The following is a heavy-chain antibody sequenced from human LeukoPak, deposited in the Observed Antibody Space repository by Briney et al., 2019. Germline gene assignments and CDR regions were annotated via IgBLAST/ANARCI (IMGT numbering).Heavy chain of an antibody. CDR3: ARALVSTVTTVPRFDP. CDR1: GYTFTSYG. V-gene: IGHV1-18*01. CDR2: ISAYNGNT. D-gene: IGHD4-17*01. Sequence: SVKVSCKASGYTFTSYGISWVRQAPGQGLEWMGWISAYNGNTNYAQKLQGRVTMTTDTSTSTAYMELRSLRSDDTAVYYCARALVSTVTTVPRFDPWGQGTLVTVSS. J-gene: IGHJ5*02.